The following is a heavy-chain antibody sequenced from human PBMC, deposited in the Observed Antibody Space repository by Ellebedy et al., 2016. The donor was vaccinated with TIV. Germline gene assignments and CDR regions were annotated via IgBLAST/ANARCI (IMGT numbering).Heavy chain of an antibody. CDR3: AKDLGDPEVAVYYFDY. J-gene: IGHJ4*02. CDR1: GFTFSTYG. Sequence: GESLKISXEASGFTFSTYGMSWVRQAPGKGLEWVSVISSSVSRTYYADSVKGRFTISRDNSKNTLYLQMNSLRAEDTAVYYCAKDLGDPEVAVYYFDYWGQGTLVTVSS. D-gene: IGHD2-15*01. CDR2: ISSSVSRT. V-gene: IGHV3-23*01.